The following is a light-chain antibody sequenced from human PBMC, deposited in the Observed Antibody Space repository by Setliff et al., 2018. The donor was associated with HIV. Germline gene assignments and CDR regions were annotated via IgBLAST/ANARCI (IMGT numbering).Light chain of an antibody. CDR3: RSYTSSSTLGSYV. Sequence: SVLTQPASVSGSPGQSITISCTGTSSDVGRYNYVSWYQQHPGKAPKLIIYEVTNRPSGVSTRFSGSKSGNTASLTISGVQAEDEADYYCRSYTSSSTLGSYVFGIGTKVTVL. CDR1: SSDVGRYNY. J-gene: IGLJ1*01. CDR2: EVT. V-gene: IGLV2-14*01.